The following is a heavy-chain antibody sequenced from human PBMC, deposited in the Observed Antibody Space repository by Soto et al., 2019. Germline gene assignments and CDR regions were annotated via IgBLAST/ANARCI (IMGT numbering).Heavy chain of an antibody. CDR2: IKQDGSEK. CDR3: ASIPTYCYERSGPYGGLFDP. D-gene: IGHD3-22*01. V-gene: IGHV3-7*01. CDR1: GFTFSSYW. J-gene: IGHJ5*02. Sequence: GGSLRLSCAASGFTFSSYWMSWVRQAPGKGLEWVANIKQDGSEKYYVDSVKGRFTISRDNAKNSLYLQMNSLRAEDSAVYYYASIPTYCYERSGPYGGLFDPWGQGTLVTVSS.